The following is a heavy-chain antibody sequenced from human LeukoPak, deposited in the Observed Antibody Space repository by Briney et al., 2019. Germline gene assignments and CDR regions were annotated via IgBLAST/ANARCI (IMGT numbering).Heavy chain of an antibody. CDR2: INAYNGDT. CDR1: NYTFTSYG. D-gene: IGHD3-10*01. J-gene: IGHJ4*02. CDR3: ARDGSGVWFDY. V-gene: IGHV1-18*01. Sequence: VASVKVSCKASNYTFTSYGISWVRQAPGQGLEWMAWINAYNGDTNYAQKFQGRVTLTTETSTSTAYMELRSLRSDDTAVYFCARDGSGVWFDYWGQGTLVTVSS.